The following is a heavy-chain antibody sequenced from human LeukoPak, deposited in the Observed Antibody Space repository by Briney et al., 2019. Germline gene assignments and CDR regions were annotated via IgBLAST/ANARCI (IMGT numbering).Heavy chain of an antibody. CDR2: IKQDGSEK. CDR1: GFTFSSYW. CDR3: ARDGELPDFFDY. J-gene: IGHJ4*02. Sequence: GGSLRLSCAASGFTFSSYWMSWVCQAPGKGLEWVANIKQDGSEKYYVDSVKGRFTISRDNSKNTLYLQMNSLRAEDTAVYYCARDGELPDFFDYWGQGTLVTVSS. D-gene: IGHD1-26*01. V-gene: IGHV3-7*01.